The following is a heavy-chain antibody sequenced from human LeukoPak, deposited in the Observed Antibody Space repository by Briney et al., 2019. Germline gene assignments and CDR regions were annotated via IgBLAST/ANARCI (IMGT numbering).Heavy chain of an antibody. CDR2: ISGTDDST. CDR1: GFTFSIFA. V-gene: IGHV3-23*01. CDR3: AKRRSAVDGPRYFDY. D-gene: IGHD6-19*01. J-gene: IGHJ4*02. Sequence: GGSLRLSCAASGFTFSIFAMSWVRGAPGRGLEWVSSISGTDDSTYYADSVKGRFTVSRDNSKYTLSLEMDSLRAEDTAVYYCAKRRSAVDGPRYFDYWGQGTLVTVSS.